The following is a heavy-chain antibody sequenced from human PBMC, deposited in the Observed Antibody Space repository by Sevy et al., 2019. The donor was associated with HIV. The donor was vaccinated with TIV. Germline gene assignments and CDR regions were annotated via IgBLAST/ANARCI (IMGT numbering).Heavy chain of an antibody. CDR1: GFTFNDHY. Sequence: GGSLRLSCAASGFTFNDHYMDWVRQAPGKGLEWVGRTRNKANNYATEYAASVKGRLTIPRDDSKNSVYLQRNRLKTEDTAVYYCARGGTYSYGSSGSQFFDYWGQGALVTVSS. J-gene: IGHJ4*02. V-gene: IGHV3-72*01. CDR3: ARGGTYSYGSSGSQFFDY. D-gene: IGHD3-10*01. CDR2: TRNKANNYAT.